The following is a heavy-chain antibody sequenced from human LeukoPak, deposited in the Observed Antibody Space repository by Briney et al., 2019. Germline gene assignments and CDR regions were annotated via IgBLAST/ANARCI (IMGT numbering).Heavy chain of an antibody. CDR3: AKDLRRGYSYGYY. CDR2: ISDGGGST. CDR1: GFTFSSYA. J-gene: IGHJ4*02. V-gene: IGHV3-23*01. D-gene: IGHD5-18*01. Sequence: GSLRLSCAASGFTFSSYAMSGVRRARGEGVECVSAISDGGGSTYYADAVNGWFTISSDNTNNTQYLQINSLRAEDTAVYYCAKDLRRGYSYGYYWGQGTLVTVSS.